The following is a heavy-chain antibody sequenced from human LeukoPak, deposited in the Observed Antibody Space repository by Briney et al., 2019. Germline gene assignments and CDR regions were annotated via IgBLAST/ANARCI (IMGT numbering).Heavy chain of an antibody. CDR3: ARDLAVATMGGVIDY. J-gene: IGHJ4*02. Sequence: GASVKVSCKASGYTFTSYGISWVRQAPGQGLEWMGWISAYNGNTNYAQKLQGRVTMTTDTSTSTAYMELRSLRSDDTAVYYCARDLAVATMGGVIDYWGQGTLVTVSS. CDR2: ISAYNGNT. V-gene: IGHV1-18*01. CDR1: GYTFTSYG. D-gene: IGHD5-12*01.